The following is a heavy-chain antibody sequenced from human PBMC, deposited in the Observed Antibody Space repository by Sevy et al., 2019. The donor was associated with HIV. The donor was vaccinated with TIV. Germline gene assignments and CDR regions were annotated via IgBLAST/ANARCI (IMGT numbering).Heavy chain of an antibody. CDR1: GFTFSDYY. Sequence: GGSLRLSCAASGFTFSDYYMSWIRQAPGKGLEWVSYISSSGSTIYYADSVKGRFTISRDKAKNSLYLQMNSLRAEDTAVYYCASSGSRLSYYYYYYGMDVWGQGTTVTVSS. J-gene: IGHJ6*02. CDR3: ASSGSRLSYYYYYYGMDV. D-gene: IGHD1-26*01. CDR2: ISSSGSTI. V-gene: IGHV3-11*01.